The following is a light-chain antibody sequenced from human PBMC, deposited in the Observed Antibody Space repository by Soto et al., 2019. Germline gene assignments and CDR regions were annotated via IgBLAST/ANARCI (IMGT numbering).Light chain of an antibody. CDR3: AAWDDSLNGVL. Sequence: QSVLTQPPSVSGTPGQTVTISCSGSTSSIGSNTVNWYQQFPGTAPKLLIYTNNQRSSGVPARFSGSKSGTSASLAISGLQSEDEADYYCAAWDDSLNGVLFGGGTKLTVL. J-gene: IGLJ2*01. CDR1: TSSIGSNT. CDR2: TNN. V-gene: IGLV1-44*01.